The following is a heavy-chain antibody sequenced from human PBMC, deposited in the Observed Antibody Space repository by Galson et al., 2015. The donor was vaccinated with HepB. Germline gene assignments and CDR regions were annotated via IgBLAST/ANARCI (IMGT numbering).Heavy chain of an antibody. CDR1: GFTFSSYG. J-gene: IGHJ4*02. CDR3: AKDTDYYGSGSYYFDY. CDR2: IRYDGSNK. D-gene: IGHD3-10*01. Sequence: SLRLSCAASGFTFSSYGMHWVRQAPGKGLEWVAFIRYDGSNKYYADSVKGRFTISRDNSKNTLYLQMNSLRAEDTAVYYCAKDTDYYGSGSYYFDYWGQGTLVTVSS. V-gene: IGHV3-30*02.